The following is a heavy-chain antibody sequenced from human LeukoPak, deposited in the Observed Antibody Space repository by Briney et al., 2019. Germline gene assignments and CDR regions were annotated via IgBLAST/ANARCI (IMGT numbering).Heavy chain of an antibody. D-gene: IGHD3-22*01. CDR1: GFTFDDYA. V-gene: IGHV3-9*01. J-gene: IGHJ4*02. CDR3: ARDLYRIVVVPHYFDY. CDR2: ISWSSGSI. Sequence: GGSLRLSCAASGFTFDDYAMHWVRQAPGKGLEWVSGISWSSGSIGYADSVKGRFTISRDNAKNSLYLQMNSLRAEDTAVYYCARDLYRIVVVPHYFDYWGQGTLVTVSS.